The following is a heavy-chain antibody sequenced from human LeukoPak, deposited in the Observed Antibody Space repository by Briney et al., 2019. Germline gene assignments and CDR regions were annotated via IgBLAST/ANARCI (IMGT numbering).Heavy chain of an antibody. J-gene: IGHJ4*02. Sequence: ASVKVSCKASGYTFTGYYMHWVRQAPGQGLEWMGWINPNSGGINYAQTFQGRVTMTRDTSISTAYMELSRLRSDDTAVYYCARSSRKSSGWWYYFDYWGQGTLVTVSS. CDR2: INPNSGGI. CDR3: ARSSRKSSGWWYYFDY. D-gene: IGHD6-19*01. CDR1: GYTFTGYY. V-gene: IGHV1-2*02.